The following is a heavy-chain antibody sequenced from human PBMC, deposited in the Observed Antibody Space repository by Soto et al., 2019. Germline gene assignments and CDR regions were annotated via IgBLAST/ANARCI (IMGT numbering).Heavy chain of an antibody. J-gene: IGHJ6*02. CDR1: GFTFSSYA. CDR3: ARDRLTMIVVPEYSYGMDV. D-gene: IGHD3-22*01. Sequence: GGSLRLSCAASGFTFSSYAMHWVRQAPGKGLEWVAVISYDGSNKYYADSVKGRFTISRDNSKNTLYLQMNSLRAEDTAVYYCARDRLTMIVVPEYSYGMDVWGQGTTVTVSS. V-gene: IGHV3-30-3*01. CDR2: ISYDGSNK.